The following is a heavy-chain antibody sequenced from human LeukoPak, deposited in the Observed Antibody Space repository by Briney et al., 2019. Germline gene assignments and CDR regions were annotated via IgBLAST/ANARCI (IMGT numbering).Heavy chain of an antibody. CDR1: GFTFSSYV. D-gene: IGHD3/OR15-3a*01. V-gene: IGHV3-23*01. CDR2: ISGSGGST. J-gene: IGHJ3*02. Sequence: GGSLRLSCAASGFTFSSYVMGWVRQAPGKGLEWVSAISGSGGSTYYADSVKGRFTVSRDNSKNTLYLQMNGLRAEDTAVYYCAKDRGAAWTGGYGADGFDIWGQGTMVTVSS. CDR3: AKDRGAAWTGGYGADGFDI.